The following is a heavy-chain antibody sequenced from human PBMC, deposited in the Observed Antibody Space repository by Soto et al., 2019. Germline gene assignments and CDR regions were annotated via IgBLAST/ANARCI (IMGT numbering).Heavy chain of an antibody. Sequence: GGSLRLSCAASGFTFSAYWMSWVRQAPGKGLEWVANIKQAGSEKYYVDSVNGRFIISRDDAKNSLFLQVNSLRVEDTAVYYCAREKRANGYFDYWGQGTLVTVSS. CDR3: AREKRANGYFDY. CDR2: IKQAGSEK. CDR1: GFTFSAYW. J-gene: IGHJ4*02. V-gene: IGHV3-7*01. D-gene: IGHD6-25*01.